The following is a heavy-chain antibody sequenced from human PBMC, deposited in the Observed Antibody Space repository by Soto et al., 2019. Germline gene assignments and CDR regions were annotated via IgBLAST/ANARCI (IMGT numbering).Heavy chain of an antibody. J-gene: IGHJ5*02. CDR2: IYYSGST. D-gene: IGHD3-22*01. Sequence: PSETLSLTCTVSGGSISSGDYYWSWIRQPPGKGLEWIGYIYYSGSTYYNPSLKSRVTISVDTSKNQFSPKLSSVTAADTAVYYCARDLYYYDSSGYYGYWFDPWGQGTLVTVSS. CDR1: GGSISSGDYY. CDR3: ARDLYYYDSSGYYGYWFDP. V-gene: IGHV4-30-4*01.